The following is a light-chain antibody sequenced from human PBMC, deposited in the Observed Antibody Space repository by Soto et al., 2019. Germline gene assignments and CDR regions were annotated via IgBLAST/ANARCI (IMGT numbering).Light chain of an antibody. CDR1: QSFSRW. CDR2: DAS. Sequence: DIQMTQSPSTLSASVGDRVTITCRASQSFSRWVAWYQQKPGKAPKLLIYDASSLASGVPSRFSGSGFGTEGTITITSLKKDDGATYYCQHYNDYTWTFGQGTKVDIK. V-gene: IGKV1-5*01. CDR3: QHYNDYTWT. J-gene: IGKJ1*01.